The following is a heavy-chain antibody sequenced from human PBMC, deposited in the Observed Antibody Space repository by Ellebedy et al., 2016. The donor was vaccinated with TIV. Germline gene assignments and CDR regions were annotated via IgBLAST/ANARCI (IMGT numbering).Heavy chain of an antibody. CDR3: ARGSTGTTDY. CDR1: GGSISSYY. CDR2: INHSGST. J-gene: IGHJ4*02. Sequence: SETLSLXCTVSGGSISSYYWSWIRQPPGKGLEWIGEINHSGSTNYNPSLKSRVTISVDTSKNQFSLKLSSVTAADTAVYYCARGSTGTTDYWGQGTLVTVSS. D-gene: IGHD1-7*01. V-gene: IGHV4-34*09.